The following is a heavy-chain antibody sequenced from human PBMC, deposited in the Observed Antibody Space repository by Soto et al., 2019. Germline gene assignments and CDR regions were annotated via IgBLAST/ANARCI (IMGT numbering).Heavy chain of an antibody. J-gene: IGHJ6*03. CDR3: ARERFPTETYYYGSGSPDYYYYMDV. V-gene: IGHV1-69*04. Sequence: ASVKVSCKASGGTFSSYTISWVRQAPGQGLEWMGRIIPILGIANYAQKFQGRVTITADKSTSTAYMELSSLRSEDTAVYYCARERFPTETYYYGSGSPDYYYYMDVWGKGTTVTVSS. D-gene: IGHD3-10*01. CDR1: GGTFSSYT. CDR2: IIPILGIA.